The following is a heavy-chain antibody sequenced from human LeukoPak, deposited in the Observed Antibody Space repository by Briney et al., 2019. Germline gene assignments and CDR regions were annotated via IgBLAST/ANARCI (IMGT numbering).Heavy chain of an antibody. D-gene: IGHD5-18*01. Sequence: GGSLRLSCAGSGFTFSDYYLTWIRQAPGKGLEWVSYISSGGSNTYYADSVRGRFTISGDNAKKSLYLQMNSLRAEDTAVYYCARDADTAMVTGRFDKWGQGTLVTVSS. J-gene: IGHJ4*02. CDR2: ISSGGSNT. CDR3: ARDADTAMVTGRFDK. V-gene: IGHV3-11*04. CDR1: GFTFSDYY.